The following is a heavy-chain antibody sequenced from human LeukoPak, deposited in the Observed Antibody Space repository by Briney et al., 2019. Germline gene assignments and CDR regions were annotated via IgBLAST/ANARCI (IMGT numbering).Heavy chain of an antibody. CDR1: GYTFTSYG. V-gene: IGHV1-18*01. CDR2: ISAYNGNT. CDR3: ARTKCGGDCYLLYYYGMDV. D-gene: IGHD2-21*02. J-gene: IGHJ6*02. Sequence: ASVKVSCKAPGYTFTSYGISWVRQAPGQGLEWMGWISAYNGNTNYAQKLQGRVTMTTDISTSTAYMELRSLRSDDTAVYYCARTKCGGDCYLLYYYGMDVWGQGTTVTVSS.